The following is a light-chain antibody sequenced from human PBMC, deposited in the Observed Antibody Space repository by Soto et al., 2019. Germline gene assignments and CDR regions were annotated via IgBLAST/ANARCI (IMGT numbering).Light chain of an antibody. CDR2: GAS. Sequence: IVLKQSPVTLSFSPVERATLSFRSSQSVSSDYLAWYQQKPGQAPRLLIYGASSRATGIPDRFIGSASGTDFTLTISRLEPEDFAVYYCQQCGSSPPVTFGGGTKVDIK. CDR3: QQCGSSPPVT. V-gene: IGKV3-20*01. J-gene: IGKJ4*01. CDR1: QSVSSDY.